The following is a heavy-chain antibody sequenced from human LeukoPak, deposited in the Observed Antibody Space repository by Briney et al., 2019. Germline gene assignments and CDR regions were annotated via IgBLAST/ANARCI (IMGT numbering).Heavy chain of an antibody. CDR1: GYTFTSHD. CDR3: ARGYSPTLRTTGNDY. J-gene: IGHJ4*02. V-gene: IGHV1-8*01. D-gene: IGHD1-1*01. CDR2: MNPNSGNT. Sequence: ASVKVSCKASGYTFTSHDINWVRQATGEGLEWMGWMNPNSGNTGYAQKFQGRVTMTRDTSINTAYMELHSLRSEDTAVYYCARGYSPTLRTTGNDYWGQGTLVTVSS.